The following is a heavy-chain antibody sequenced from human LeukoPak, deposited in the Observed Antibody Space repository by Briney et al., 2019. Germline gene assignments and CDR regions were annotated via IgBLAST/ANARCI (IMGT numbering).Heavy chain of an antibody. CDR1: GGSISSYY. V-gene: IGHV4-59*01. Sequence: PSETLSLTCTVSGGSISSYYWSWIRQPPGKGLEWIGCIYYSGSTNYNPSLKSRVTISVDTSKNQFSLKLSSVTAADTAVYYCARAVYSSGWYGWFDPWGQGTLVTVSS. CDR2: IYYSGST. D-gene: IGHD6-19*01. J-gene: IGHJ5*02. CDR3: ARAVYSSGWYGWFDP.